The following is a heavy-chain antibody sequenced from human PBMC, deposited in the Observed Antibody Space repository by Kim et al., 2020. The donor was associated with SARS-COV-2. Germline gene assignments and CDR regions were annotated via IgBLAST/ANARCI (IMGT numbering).Heavy chain of an antibody. CDR2: IKSKTDGGTT. V-gene: IGHV3-15*01. D-gene: IGHD3-9*01. Sequence: GGSLRLSCAASGFTFSNAWMSWVRQAPGKGLEWVGRIKSKTDGGTTDYAEPGKGRFTISRDDSKNKLYLQMNSLKTEDTAVYYCTTLLRYFDWLAVKYYYYGMDVWGQGTTVTVSS. J-gene: IGHJ6*02. CDR1: GFTFSNAW. CDR3: TTLLRYFDWLAVKYYYYGMDV.